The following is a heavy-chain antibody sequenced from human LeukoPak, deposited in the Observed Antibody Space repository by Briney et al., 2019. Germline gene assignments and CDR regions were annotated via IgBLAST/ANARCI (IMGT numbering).Heavy chain of an antibody. Sequence: GASVKVSCKASGYSFTSHYMHWVRQAPGQGLEWLGLINPSGGSTSYAQKFQGRVTMTRDTSTSTVHMELSSLRSEDTAVYYCARDDPLDKISSGWGPWGQGTLVTVSS. V-gene: IGHV1-46*01. J-gene: IGHJ5*02. CDR2: INPSGGST. CDR1: GYSFTSHY. CDR3: ARDDPLDKISSGWGP. D-gene: IGHD6-19*01.